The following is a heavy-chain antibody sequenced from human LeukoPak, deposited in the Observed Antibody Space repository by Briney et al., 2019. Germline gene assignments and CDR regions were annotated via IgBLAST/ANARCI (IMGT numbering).Heavy chain of an antibody. CDR1: GDSINSLDL. D-gene: IGHD3-22*01. V-gene: IGHV4-4*02. J-gene: IGHJ4*02. CDR3: AGLVGRYSSGLYYYYFDY. CDR2: MYLSGTT. Sequence: SETLSLTCTVSGDSINSLDLWSWVRQPPGKGLEWIGEMYLSGTTHSNPSVKSRVTISIDKSKNQFFLNLSSVTAEDTAVYYCAGLVGRYSSGLYYYYFDYWGQGTLVTVSS.